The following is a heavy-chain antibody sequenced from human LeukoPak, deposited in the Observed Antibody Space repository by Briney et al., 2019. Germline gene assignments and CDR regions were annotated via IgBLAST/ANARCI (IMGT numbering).Heavy chain of an antibody. Sequence: PGGSLRLSCAASGFTFDDYTMHWVRQAPGKGLEWVSLISWDGGSTYYADSVKGRFTISRDNGKNTLYLQMNSLRAEDTAVYYCVKDWADYYGSGSYDHLDYWGQGTLVTVSS. CDR2: ISWDGGST. J-gene: IGHJ4*02. V-gene: IGHV3-43*01. CDR1: GFTFDDYT. CDR3: VKDWADYYGSGSYDHLDY. D-gene: IGHD3-10*01.